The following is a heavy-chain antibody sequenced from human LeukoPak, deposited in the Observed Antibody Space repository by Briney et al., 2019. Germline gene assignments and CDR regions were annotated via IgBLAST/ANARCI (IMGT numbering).Heavy chain of an antibody. D-gene: IGHD6-19*01. CDR1: GFSFSSQA. CDR2: ISDSGSIT. CDR3: AKDARRTSGWYFFDY. V-gene: IGHV3-23*01. J-gene: IGHJ4*02. Sequence: GGSLRLSCAASGFSFSSQAMGWVRQAPGKGLEWVSVISDSGSITYYADSVKGRFTISRDNSKNTLFLQMNSLRAEDTAVYYCAKDARRTSGWYFFDYWGQGTLVTVSS.